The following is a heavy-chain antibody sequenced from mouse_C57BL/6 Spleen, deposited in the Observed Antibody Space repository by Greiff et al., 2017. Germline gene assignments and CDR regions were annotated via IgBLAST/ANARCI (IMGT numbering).Heavy chain of an antibody. CDR3: ARRGGTTVVEDY. CDR2: IYPGDGDT. Sequence: QVQLKESGPELVKPGASVKISCKASGYAFSSSWMNWVKQRPGKGLEWIGRIYPGDGDTNYNGKFKGKATLTADKSSSTAYMQLSSLTSEDSAVYFCARRGGTTVVEDYWGQGTTLTVSS. CDR1: GYAFSSSW. D-gene: IGHD1-1*01. J-gene: IGHJ2*01. V-gene: IGHV1-82*01.